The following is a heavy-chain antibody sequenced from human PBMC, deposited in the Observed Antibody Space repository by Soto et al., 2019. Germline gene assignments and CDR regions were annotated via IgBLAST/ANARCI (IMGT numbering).Heavy chain of an antibody. D-gene: IGHD6-19*01. Sequence: SETLSLTCTVSGGSISSGGYYWSWIRQHPGKGLEWIGYIYYSGSTYYNPSLKSRVTISVDTSKNQFSLKLSSVTAADTAVYYCARDHGGWYFNWLDPWGQGILVNVSS. CDR1: GGSISSGGYY. CDR2: IYYSGST. J-gene: IGHJ5*02. CDR3: ARDHGGWYFNWLDP. V-gene: IGHV4-31*03.